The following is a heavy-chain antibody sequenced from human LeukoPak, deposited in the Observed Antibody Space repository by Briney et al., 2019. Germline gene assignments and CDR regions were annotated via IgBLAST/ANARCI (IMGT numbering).Heavy chain of an antibody. Sequence: GGSLRLSCTASGFTFGDYGMSWFRQAPGKGLEWVGFIRSYAYGGTTEYAASVKGRFTISRDDYKSIAYLQMNSLKTEDTAMYSCTRASYYDSSGYYYRVGDYWGQGTLVTVSS. V-gene: IGHV3-49*03. D-gene: IGHD3-22*01. CDR3: TRASYYDSSGYYYRVGDY. J-gene: IGHJ4*02. CDR1: GFTFGDYG. CDR2: IRSYAYGGTT.